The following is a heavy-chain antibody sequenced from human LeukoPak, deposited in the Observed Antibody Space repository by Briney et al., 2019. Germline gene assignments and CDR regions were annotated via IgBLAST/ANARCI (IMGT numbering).Heavy chain of an antibody. CDR3: ASLHYYDSSTDAFDI. V-gene: IGHV3-48*03. CDR2: ISSSGSTI. Sequence: GGSLRLSCAASGFTFSSYEMNWVRQAPGKGLEWVSYISSSGSTIYYADSVKGRFTISRDNAKNSLYLQMNSLRAEDTAVYYCASLHYYDSSTDAFDIWGQGTMVTVSS. D-gene: IGHD3-22*01. CDR1: GFTFSSYE. J-gene: IGHJ3*02.